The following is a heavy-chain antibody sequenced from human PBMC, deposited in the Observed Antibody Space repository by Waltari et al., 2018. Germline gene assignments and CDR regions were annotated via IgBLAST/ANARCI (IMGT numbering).Heavy chain of an antibody. Sequence: VQLVESGGGLVLPGGSLRLSCAASGFSFSNYEMTWVRQAPGKGLEWLSYISPSSNTINYADSVKGRFSISRDNAKTSLFLQMNGLRAEDTAVYYCARWVLPIDYWGLGTLVTVSS. CDR3: ARWVLPIDY. CDR2: ISPSSNTI. CDR1: GFSFSNYE. D-gene: IGHD1-26*01. J-gene: IGHJ4*02. V-gene: IGHV3-48*03.